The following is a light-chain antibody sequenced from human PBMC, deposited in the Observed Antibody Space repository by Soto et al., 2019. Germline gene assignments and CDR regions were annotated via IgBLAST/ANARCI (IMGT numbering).Light chain of an antibody. V-gene: IGKV3-20*01. Sequence: EVVMTQSPATLSVPPGERATLSCRASETVASSYLAWYQHKPGQAPRLLIYAASSRATGIPDRFIGSGSGTDFTLTISRLEPDDSAVYYCHHYDSSPPYTFGQGTKVDIK. CDR2: AAS. CDR1: ETVASSY. CDR3: HHYDSSPPYT. J-gene: IGKJ2*01.